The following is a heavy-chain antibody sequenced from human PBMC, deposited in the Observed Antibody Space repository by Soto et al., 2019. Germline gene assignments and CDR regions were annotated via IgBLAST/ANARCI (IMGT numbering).Heavy chain of an antibody. Sequence: SETLSLTCTVSGDSISSYYWSWFRQPPGKGLEWIGYIYHGGSTNYNPSLESRVTLSLDASKNQFSLKLSSVTAADTAVYYCARHVAYYYGSANYYPHRPWFDPWGQGTLVTVSS. J-gene: IGHJ5*02. CDR1: GDSISSYY. V-gene: IGHV4-59*08. CDR2: IYHGGST. CDR3: ARHVAYYYGSANYYPHRPWFDP. D-gene: IGHD3-10*01.